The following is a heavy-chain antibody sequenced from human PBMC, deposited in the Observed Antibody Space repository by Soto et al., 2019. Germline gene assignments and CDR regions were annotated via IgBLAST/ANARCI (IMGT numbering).Heavy chain of an antibody. CDR2: IIPIFGTA. D-gene: IGHD2-2*01. Sequence: SVKVSCKASGGTFSSYAISWVRQAPGQGLEWMGGIIPIFGTANYAQKFQGRVTITADESTSTAYMELSSLRSEDTAVYYCARVHCISTSCYGYYYYYGMDVWGQGTTVTVSS. CDR3: ARVHCISTSCYGYYYYYGMDV. J-gene: IGHJ6*02. V-gene: IGHV1-69*13. CDR1: GGTFSSYA.